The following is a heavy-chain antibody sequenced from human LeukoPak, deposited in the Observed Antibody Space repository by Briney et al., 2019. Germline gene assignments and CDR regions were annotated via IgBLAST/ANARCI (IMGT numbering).Heavy chain of an antibody. CDR3: ASFRTMVQTPNWFDP. CDR1: GGSISSYY. CDR2: IYTSGST. V-gene: IGHV4-4*07. D-gene: IGHD4/OR15-4a*01. J-gene: IGHJ5*02. Sequence: SETLSLTCTVSGGSISSYYWSWIRQPAGKGLEWIGRIYTSGSTNYNPSLKSRVTMSVDTSKNQFSLKLSSVTAADTAVYYCASFRTMVQTPNWFDPWGQGTLVTVSS.